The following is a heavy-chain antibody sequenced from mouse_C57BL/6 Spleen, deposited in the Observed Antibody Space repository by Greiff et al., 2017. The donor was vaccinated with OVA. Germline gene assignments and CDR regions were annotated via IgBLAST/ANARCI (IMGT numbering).Heavy chain of an antibody. CDR2: IDPSDSYT. Sequence: VQLQQPGAELVKPGASVKLSCKASGYTFTSYWMQWVKQRPGQGLEWIGEIDPSDSYTNYNQKFKGKPTLTVDTSSSTAYMQLSSLTSEDSAVYYCAKGSTMVTTGFAYWGQGTLVTVSA. CDR1: GYTFTSYW. CDR3: AKGSTMVTTGFAY. D-gene: IGHD2-2*01. J-gene: IGHJ3*01. V-gene: IGHV1-50*01.